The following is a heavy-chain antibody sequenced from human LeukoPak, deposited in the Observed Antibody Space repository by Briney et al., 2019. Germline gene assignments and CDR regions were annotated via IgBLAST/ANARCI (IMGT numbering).Heavy chain of an antibody. Sequence: SVKVSCKASGGTFSSYAISWVRQAPGQGLEWMGGIMPIFGTANYAQKFQGRVTITTDESTSTAYMELSSLRSEDTAVYYCARDLRDGYNRIAFDYRGQGTLVTVS. CDR3: ARDLRDGYNRIAFDY. V-gene: IGHV1-69*05. CDR2: IMPIFGTA. CDR1: GGTFSSYA. J-gene: IGHJ4*02. D-gene: IGHD5-24*01.